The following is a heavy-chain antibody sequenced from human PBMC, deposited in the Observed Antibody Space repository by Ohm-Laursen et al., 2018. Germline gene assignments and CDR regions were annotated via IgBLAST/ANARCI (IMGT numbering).Heavy chain of an antibody. J-gene: IGHJ4*01. CDR3: AKKPDYRLDY. CDR2: ISATGGST. CDR1: GFTFSNYA. Sequence: GSLRLSCTASGFTFSNYAMNWVRQAPGKGLQWVSSISATGGSTYYADSVKGRFTISRDNSNNTLYLHINSLRAEDTAVYYCAKKPDYRLDYWGHGTLVTVSS. V-gene: IGHV3-23*01. D-gene: IGHD4-11*01.